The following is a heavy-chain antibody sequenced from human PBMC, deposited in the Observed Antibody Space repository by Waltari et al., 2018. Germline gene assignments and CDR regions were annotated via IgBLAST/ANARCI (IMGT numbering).Heavy chain of an antibody. CDR1: GGSFSGYY. CDR3: ARGPNYYESSGYRAPDAFDI. V-gene: IGHV4-34*01. CDR2: INHSGRT. Sequence: QVQLQQWGAGLLKPSETLSLTCAVYGGSFSGYYWSWIRQPPGKGLEWIGEINHSGRTNDNPSLKSRVTISVDTSKNQFSLKLSSVTAADTAVYYCARGPNYYESSGYRAPDAFDIWGQGTMVTVSS. J-gene: IGHJ3*02. D-gene: IGHD3-22*01.